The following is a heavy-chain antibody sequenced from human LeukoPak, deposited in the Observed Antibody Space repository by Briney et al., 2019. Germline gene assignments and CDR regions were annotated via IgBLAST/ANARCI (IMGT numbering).Heavy chain of an antibody. CDR1: GASYNAYY. J-gene: IGHJ4*02. D-gene: IGHD3-3*01. V-gene: IGHV4-34*01. CDR2: IDHRGTA. Sequence: PSATLSLTCAVYGASYNAYYWSWIRQPPGKGLEWIGDIDHRGTAPYNPSLKSRLTISADASQNQFSLKLNSVTDADTAVYYCAVGITILGVAASFDSWGQGNLVIVSS. CDR3: AVGITILGVAASFDS.